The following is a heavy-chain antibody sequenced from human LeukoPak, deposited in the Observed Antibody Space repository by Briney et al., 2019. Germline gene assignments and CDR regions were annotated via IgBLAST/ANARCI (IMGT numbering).Heavy chain of an antibody. D-gene: IGHD3-22*01. CDR2: IYHSGST. V-gene: IGHV4-59*01. CDR1: GGSISSYY. J-gene: IGHJ4*02. Sequence: SETLSLTCTVSGGSISSYYWSWIRQPPGKGLEWIGYIYHSGSTNYNPSLKSRVTISVDTSKNQFSLKLSSVTAADTAVYYCARAYDSSGYYPRGLDYWGQGTLATVSS. CDR3: ARAYDSSGYYPRGLDY.